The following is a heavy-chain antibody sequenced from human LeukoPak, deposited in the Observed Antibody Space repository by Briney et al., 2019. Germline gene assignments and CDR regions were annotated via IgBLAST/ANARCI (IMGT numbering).Heavy chain of an antibody. J-gene: IGHJ4*02. CDR3: ARSNSYAFDY. Sequence: GGSLRLSCAASGFTFSNSGMHWVRQAPDTGLEWVAFIRFDGSVKYYTDSVKGRFTISRDNSKNTLYLQMNSLRTEDTAVYYCARSNSYAFDYWGQGTPVTVSS. V-gene: IGHV3-30*02. D-gene: IGHD3-16*01. CDR1: GFTFSNSG. CDR2: IRFDGSVK.